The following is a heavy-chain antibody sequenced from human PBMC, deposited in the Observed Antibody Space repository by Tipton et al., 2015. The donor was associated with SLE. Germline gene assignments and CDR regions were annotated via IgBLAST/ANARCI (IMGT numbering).Heavy chain of an antibody. Sequence: TLSLTCAVYGGSFSGYYWSWIRQPPGKGLEWIGEINHSGSTNYNPSLKGRVTISVDTSKNQFSLKLSSVTAADTAVYYCARAGITMVQGVIWGQGTLVTVSS. J-gene: IGHJ4*02. CDR3: ARAGITMVQGVI. V-gene: IGHV4-34*01. CDR1: GGSFSGYY. CDR2: INHSGST. D-gene: IGHD3-10*01.